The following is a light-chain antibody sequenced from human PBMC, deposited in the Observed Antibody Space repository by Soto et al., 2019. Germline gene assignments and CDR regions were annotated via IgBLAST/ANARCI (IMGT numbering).Light chain of an antibody. CDR2: AAS. Sequence: DIQMTQSPSTLSASVGDRVSITCRASQSVDRYLAWYQQKPGKAPHLLIYAASTLESGVSLRFSGSGSGTEFTLTISNLQPEDFATYYCQHLNSYPRALAFGGGTKADI. CDR1: QSVDRY. CDR3: QHLNSYPRALA. V-gene: IGKV1-5*01. J-gene: IGKJ4*01.